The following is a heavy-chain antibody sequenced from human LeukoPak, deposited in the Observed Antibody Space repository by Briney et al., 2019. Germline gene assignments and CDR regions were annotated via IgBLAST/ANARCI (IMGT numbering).Heavy chain of an antibody. V-gene: IGHV3-30*18. CDR3: AKGTTRADDFWSGYPTPYYFDY. J-gene: IGHJ4*02. CDR2: ISYDGSNK. Sequence: PGGSLRLSCEASGFTFRSYGMHWVRQAPGKGLEWVAVISYDGSNKYYADSVKGRFTISRDNSKNTLYLQMNSLRAEDTAVYYCAKGTTRADDFWSGYPTPYYFDYWGQGTLVTVSS. CDR1: GFTFRSYG. D-gene: IGHD3-3*01.